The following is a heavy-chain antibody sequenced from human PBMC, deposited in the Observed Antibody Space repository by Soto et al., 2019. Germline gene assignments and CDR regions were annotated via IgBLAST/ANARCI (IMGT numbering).Heavy chain of an antibody. CDR1: GGSFSGYY. CDR2: INHSGST. J-gene: IGHJ6*02. V-gene: IGHV4-34*01. Sequence: LSLTCAVYGGSFSGYYWSWIRQPPGKGLEWIGEINHSGSTNYNPSLKSRVTISVDTSKNQFSLKLSSVTAADTAVYYFAKYDFWSGFAAGYYYYYYGMDVWGQGTTVTVS. D-gene: IGHD3-3*01. CDR3: AKYDFWSGFAAGYYYYYYGMDV.